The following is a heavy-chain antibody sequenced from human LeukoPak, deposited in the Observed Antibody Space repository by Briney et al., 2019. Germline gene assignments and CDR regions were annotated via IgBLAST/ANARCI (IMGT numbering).Heavy chain of an antibody. CDR3: ARGRLDYYYMDV. J-gene: IGHJ6*03. CDR2: INHSGST. V-gene: IGHV4-34*01. D-gene: IGHD3-9*01. Sequence: SETLSLTCAVYGGSFSGYYWSWIRQPPGKGLEWIGEINHSGSTNYNPSLKSRVSISLDMSKNQLSLEMRSVTAADTAVYYCARGRLDYYYMDVWGRGTTVTVSS. CDR1: GGSFSGYY.